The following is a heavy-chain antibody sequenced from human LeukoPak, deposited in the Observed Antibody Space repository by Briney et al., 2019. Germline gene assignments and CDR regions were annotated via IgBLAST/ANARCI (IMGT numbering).Heavy chain of an antibody. CDR1: GGSFSGDY. CDR3: AKSNGYGLIDI. D-gene: IGHD3-22*01. CDR2: INHSGST. Sequence: ASETLSLTCAVYGGSFSGDYWSWIRQPPGKGLEWIGEINHSGSTNYSPSLKSRVTISLDTSRNQFSLKLNSVTAADTAVYYCAKSNGYGLIDIWGQGTMVTVSS. J-gene: IGHJ3*02. V-gene: IGHV4-34*01.